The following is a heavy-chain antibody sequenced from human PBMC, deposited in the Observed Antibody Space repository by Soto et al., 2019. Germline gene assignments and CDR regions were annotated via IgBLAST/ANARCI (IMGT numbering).Heavy chain of an antibody. CDR3: TGITWFRGMDV. CDR2: TYYKSKWNN. CDR1: RSSVSSNSHG. J-gene: IGHJ6*02. Sequence: SQTLELTCAISRSSVSSNSHGWSSIRQSPSRGLEWLGRTYYKSKWNNDYALSVKSRITINPDTSKNQFSLHLYSVTPEDTAVYYCTGITWFRGMDVWGQGTPVTAP. V-gene: IGHV6-1*01. D-gene: IGHD3-10*01.